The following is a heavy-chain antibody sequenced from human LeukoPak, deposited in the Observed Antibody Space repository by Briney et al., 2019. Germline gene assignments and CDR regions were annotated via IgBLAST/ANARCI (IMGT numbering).Heavy chain of an antibody. CDR1: GFTFSSYA. D-gene: IGHD3-22*01. V-gene: IGHV3-30-3*01. J-gene: IGHJ4*02. Sequence: GGSLRLSCAASGFTFSSYAMHWVRQAPGKGLEWVAVISNDGTNEYYADSVKGRCTISRDNSKNTLYLQVNSLRDEDTAVYYCARGEYYSDTSSYFDYWGQGTLVTVSS. CDR2: ISNDGTNE. CDR3: ARGEYYSDTSSYFDY.